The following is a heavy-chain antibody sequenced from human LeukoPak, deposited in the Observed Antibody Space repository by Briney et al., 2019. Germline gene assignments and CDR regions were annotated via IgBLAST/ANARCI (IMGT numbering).Heavy chain of an antibody. CDR1: GFSFSYYS. D-gene: IGHD6-19*01. CDR3: ARDDYTSGPPPNAFDV. CDR2: ISYDGINA. Sequence: GGSLRLPCTASGFSFSYYSIHWVRQAPGKGLEWVAVISYDGINAYYADSVKGRFTISRDNSENTLYLQMNSLRAEDTSVYYCARDDYTSGPPPNAFDVWGQGTMVTVSS. V-gene: IGHV3-30*04. J-gene: IGHJ3*01.